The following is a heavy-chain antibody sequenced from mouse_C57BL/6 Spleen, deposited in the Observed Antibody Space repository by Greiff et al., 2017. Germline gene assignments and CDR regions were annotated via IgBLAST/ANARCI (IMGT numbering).Heavy chain of an antibody. CDR3: ARRITTGVATGYFDV. D-gene: IGHD1-1*01. Sequence: QVQLQQSGAELVKPGASVKMSCKASGYTFTSYWITWVKQRPGQGLEWIGDIYPGSGSTNYNEKFKSKATLTVDTSSSTAYMQLSSLTSEDSAVYDCARRITTGVATGYFDVWGKGTTVTVSS. CDR2: IYPGSGST. V-gene: IGHV1-55*01. J-gene: IGHJ1*03. CDR1: GYTFTSYW.